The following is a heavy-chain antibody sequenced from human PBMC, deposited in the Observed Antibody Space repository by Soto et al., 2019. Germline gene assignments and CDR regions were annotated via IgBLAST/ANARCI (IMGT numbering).Heavy chain of an antibody. Sequence: SQTLSLTCAISGDSVSSNSAAWNWIRQSPSRGLEWLGRTYYRSKWYNDYAVSVKSRITINPDTSKNQFSLQLNSVTPEDMAVYYCARGAVQWLVEFNGGFDYWGQGTLVTVSS. D-gene: IGHD6-19*01. CDR1: GDSVSSNSAA. CDR3: ARGAVQWLVEFNGGFDY. CDR2: TYYRSKWYN. J-gene: IGHJ4*02. V-gene: IGHV6-1*01.